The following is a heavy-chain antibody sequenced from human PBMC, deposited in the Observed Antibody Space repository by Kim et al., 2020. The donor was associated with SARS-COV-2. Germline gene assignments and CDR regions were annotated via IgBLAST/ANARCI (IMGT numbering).Heavy chain of an antibody. J-gene: IGHJ5*02. CDR2: IDFYGNT. CDR3: AVFYASGTFFPGENWFDR. Sequence: SETLSLTCTVSDDSIHNSNYYWAWIRQTPGTGLEWIATIDFYGNTYSGPSLRSRVTMSLDTSENQFSLILTSVTAADTALYYCAVFYASGTFFPGENWFDRWGQGTLVTVSS. V-gene: IGHV4-39*01. CDR1: DDSIHNSNYY. D-gene: IGHD3-10*01.